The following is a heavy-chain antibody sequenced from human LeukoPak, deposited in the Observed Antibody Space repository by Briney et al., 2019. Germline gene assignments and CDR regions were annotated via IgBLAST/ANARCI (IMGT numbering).Heavy chain of an antibody. CDR1: GFTFSGYW. J-gene: IGHJ4*02. CDR2: IGQDGTEK. Sequence: GGSLRPSCAASGFTFSGYWMSWVRQAPGKGLEWVANIGQDGTEKYYVDSVKGRFTISRDNAKNSLYLQMDSLRAEDTAVYYCATRSLHWGQGTLVTVSS. V-gene: IGHV3-7*01. CDR3: ATRSLH. D-gene: IGHD6-6*01.